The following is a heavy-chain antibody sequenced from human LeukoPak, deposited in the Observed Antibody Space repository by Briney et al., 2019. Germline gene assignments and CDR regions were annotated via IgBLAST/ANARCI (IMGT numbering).Heavy chain of an antibody. V-gene: IGHV3-21*01. CDR2: ISSSSSYI. CDR3: ARADYGDTAEYFQH. J-gene: IGHJ1*01. Sequence: KSGGSLRLSCAASGFTFSSCSMNWVRQAPGKGLEWVSSISSSSSYIYYADSVKGRFTISRDNAKNSLYLQMNSLRAEDTAVYYCARADYGDTAEYFQHWGQGTLVTVSS. D-gene: IGHD4-17*01. CDR1: GFTFSSCS.